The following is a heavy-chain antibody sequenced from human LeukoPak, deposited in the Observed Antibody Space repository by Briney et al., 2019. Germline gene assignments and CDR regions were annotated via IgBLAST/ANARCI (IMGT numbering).Heavy chain of an antibody. CDR1: GYTFSAFY. V-gene: IGHV1-2*03. CDR2: INPDSGGS. D-gene: IGHD1-14*01. Sequence: LVASVKVSCKTSGYTFSAFYMHWVRQAPGQGPEWMGWINPDSGGSEYGQKFQGRVTFTSDTSSTTIYMEVRSLKSDDTAVYYCARDMTGGIWARATSFDHWGQGTLVTVSS. CDR3: ARDMTGGIWARATSFDH. J-gene: IGHJ4*02.